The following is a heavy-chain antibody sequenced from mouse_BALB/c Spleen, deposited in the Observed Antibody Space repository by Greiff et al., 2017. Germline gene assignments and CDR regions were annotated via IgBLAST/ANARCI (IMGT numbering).Heavy chain of an antibody. Sequence: EVKLVESGGGLVKPGGSLKLSCAASGFTFSDYYMYWVRQTPEKRLEWVATISDGGSYTYYPDSVKGRFTISRDNAKNNLYLEMSSLKSEDTAMFYSARPLGDDYDGGFAYWGQGTLVTVAA. D-gene: IGHD2-4*01. CDR3: ARPLGDDYDGGFAY. CDR2: ISDGGSYT. J-gene: IGHJ3*01. V-gene: IGHV5-4*02. CDR1: GFTFSDYY.